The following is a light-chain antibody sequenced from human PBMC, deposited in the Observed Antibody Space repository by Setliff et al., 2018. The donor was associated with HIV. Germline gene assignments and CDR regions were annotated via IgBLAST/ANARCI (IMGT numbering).Light chain of an antibody. J-gene: IGLJ1*01. CDR1: SSDVGGYNY. CDR3: SSYAGSYTSYYV. V-gene: IGLV2-14*01. CDR2: EVS. Sequence: QSALTQPASVSGSPGQSITISCTGTSSDVGGYNYVSWYQRHPGKAPKLMIYEVSNRPSGVSNRFSGSKSGNTASLTISGLQAEDEADYYCSSYAGSYTSYYVFGSGTKVTVL.